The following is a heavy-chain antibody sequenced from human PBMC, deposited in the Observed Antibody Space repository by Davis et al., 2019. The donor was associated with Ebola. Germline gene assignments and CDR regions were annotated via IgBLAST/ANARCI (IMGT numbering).Heavy chain of an antibody. CDR1: GFTFTTYA. D-gene: IGHD1-14*01. Sequence: GGSLRLSCAASGFTFTTYAMNWVRQAPGKGLEWVSSVSVRGDTTYYADSAKGRFTISRDNSDNTLYLHMNNLKVDDTAVYYCARSPTLTGRGRLDSWGQGTLV. CDR3: ARSPTLTGRGRLDS. J-gene: IGHJ5*01. V-gene: IGHV3-23*01. CDR2: VSVRGDTT.